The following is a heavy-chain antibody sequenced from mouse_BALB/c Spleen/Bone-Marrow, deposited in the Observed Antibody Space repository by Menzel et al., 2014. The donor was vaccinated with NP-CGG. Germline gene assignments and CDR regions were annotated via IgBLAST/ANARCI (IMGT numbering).Heavy chain of an antibody. CDR2: NYPGSGST. J-gene: IGHJ1*01. V-gene: IGHV1S22*01. Sequence: LQQPGSELVRPGASVKLSCKASGYTFTSYWMHWVKQRPGQGLEWIGNNYPGSGSTNYDEKFKSKATLTVDTSSSTAYMQLSSLTSEDSAVYFCTGEDRDWYFDVWGAGTTVTVSS. CDR3: TGEDRDWYFDV. CDR1: GYTFTSYW.